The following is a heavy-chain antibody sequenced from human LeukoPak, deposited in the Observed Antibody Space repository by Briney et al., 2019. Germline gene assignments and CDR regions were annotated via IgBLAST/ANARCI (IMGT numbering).Heavy chain of an antibody. CDR3: ARGDYYDSSGYSDASLFDY. Sequence: GASVKVSCKASGYTFTSYGISWVRQAPGQGLEWMGWINAYNGNTNYAQKLQGRVTMTTDTSTSTAYMELRRLRSDDTAVYYCARGDYYDSSGYSDASLFDYWGQGTLVTVSS. D-gene: IGHD3-22*01. CDR2: INAYNGNT. J-gene: IGHJ4*02. CDR1: GYTFTSYG. V-gene: IGHV1-18*01.